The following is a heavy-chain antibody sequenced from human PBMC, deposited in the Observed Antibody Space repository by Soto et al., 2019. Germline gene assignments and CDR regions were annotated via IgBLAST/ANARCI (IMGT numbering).Heavy chain of an antibody. CDR3: VLEAVAGTSGEYYFDY. Sequence: GASVKVSCKASGYTFTSYGISWVRQAPGQGLEWMGWISAYNGNTNYAQKLQGRVTMTTDTSTSTAYMELRSLRSDDTAVYYCVLEAVAGTSGEYYFDYWGQGTLVTVS. J-gene: IGHJ4*02. V-gene: IGHV1-18*04. D-gene: IGHD6-19*01. CDR2: ISAYNGNT. CDR1: GYTFTSYG.